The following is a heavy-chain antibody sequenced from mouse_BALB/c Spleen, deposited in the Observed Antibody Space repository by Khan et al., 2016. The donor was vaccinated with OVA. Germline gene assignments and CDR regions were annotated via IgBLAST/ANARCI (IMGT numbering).Heavy chain of an antibody. CDR2: ISSDGDYT. CDR3: ETHLTRSFAY. CDR1: GFTFSPYS. V-gene: IGHV5-6*01. J-gene: IGHJ3*01. D-gene: IGHD1-3*01. Sequence: EVQRVESGGDLVKSGGSLNLSCAASGFTFSPYSMSWVRQTPDKRLEWVATISSDGDYTYYPDSVKGRSNISRENAKNTLSRQMSRMKSEDTAIYDCETHLTRSFAYWGHGTLITDSA.